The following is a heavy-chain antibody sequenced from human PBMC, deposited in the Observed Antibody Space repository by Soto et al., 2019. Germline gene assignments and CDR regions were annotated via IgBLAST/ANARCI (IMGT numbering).Heavy chain of an antibody. J-gene: IGHJ4*02. CDR1: GGSITSGAYY. CDR2: IHSSGNT. D-gene: IGHD3-10*01. CDR3: AEGPSSIQFDY. Sequence: SETLSLTCTVSGGSITSGAYYCSWVRQHPGKGLEWIGYIHSSGNTYFNPSLKSRVTISLDTSKNQFSLKLSSVTAADTAVYYCAEGPSSIQFDYWGQGTPVTVSS. V-gene: IGHV4-31*03.